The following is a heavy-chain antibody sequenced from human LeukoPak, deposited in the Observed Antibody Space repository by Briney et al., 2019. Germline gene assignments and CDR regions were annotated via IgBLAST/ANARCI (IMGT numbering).Heavy chain of an antibody. J-gene: IGHJ6*03. V-gene: IGHV1-69*02. CDR2: IIPILGIA. D-gene: IGHD3-3*01. CDR3: ARALGDFWSGFESKRYYYYYYMDV. CDR1: GGTFSSYT. Sequence: SVKVSCKVSGGTFSSYTISWVRQAPGQGLEWMGRIIPILGIANYAQKFQGRVTITADKSTSTAYMELSSLRSEDTAVYYCARALGDFWSGFESKRYYYYYYMDVWGKGTTVTVSS.